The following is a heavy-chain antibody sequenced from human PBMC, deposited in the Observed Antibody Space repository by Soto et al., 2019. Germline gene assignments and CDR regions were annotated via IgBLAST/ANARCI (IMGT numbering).Heavy chain of an antibody. CDR3: ARAAFYYAPFYYYGMDV. D-gene: IGHD3-10*01. V-gene: IGHV4-4*02. CDR2: IYHSGST. CDR1: GGSISSSNW. J-gene: IGHJ6*02. Sequence: LSLTCAVSGGSISSSNWWSWVRQPPGKGLEWSGVIYHSGSTNYNPSLKSRVTISVDKSKNQFSMKLSSVTAADTAVYYCARAAFYYAPFYYYGMDVWGQGTTVTVSS.